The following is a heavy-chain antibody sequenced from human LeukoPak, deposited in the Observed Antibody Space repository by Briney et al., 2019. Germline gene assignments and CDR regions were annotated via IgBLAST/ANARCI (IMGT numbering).Heavy chain of an antibody. CDR3: ARGSLAVAGYFDS. Sequence: SETLSLTCTVSGDSVSSGSYYWSWIRQPPGKGLEWIGFIYYTGYTNYNPSLKSRVTISVDTSKDQFSVKLSSVTAADTALYYCARGSLAVAGYFDSWGQGTLVTVSS. J-gene: IGHJ4*02. D-gene: IGHD6-19*01. V-gene: IGHV4-61*01. CDR1: GDSVSSGSYY. CDR2: IYYTGYT.